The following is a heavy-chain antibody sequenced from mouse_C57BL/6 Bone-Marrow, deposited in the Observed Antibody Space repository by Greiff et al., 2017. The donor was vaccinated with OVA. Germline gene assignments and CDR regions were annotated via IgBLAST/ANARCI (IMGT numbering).Heavy chain of an antibody. CDR2: IYPGNSDT. CDR1: GYTFTSYW. Sequence: VHVKQSGTVLARPGASVKMSCKTSGYTFTSYWMHWVKQRPGQGLEWIGAIYPGNSDTSYNQKFKGKAKLTAVTSASTAYMELSSLTNEDSAVYYCTRSYDYDASAWFAYWGQGTLVTVSA. CDR3: TRSYDYDASAWFAY. D-gene: IGHD2-4*01. J-gene: IGHJ3*01. V-gene: IGHV1-5*01.